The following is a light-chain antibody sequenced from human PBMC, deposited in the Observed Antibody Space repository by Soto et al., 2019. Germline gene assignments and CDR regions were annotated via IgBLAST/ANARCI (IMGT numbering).Light chain of an antibody. CDR1: QSISSY. CDR3: QQSYSTPRT. Sequence: EIQMTESPSSLSASVGDRFTITCRASQSISSYLNCYQQKPGKATTLLIYAASSLQSGVPSRFSGSGSGKHFTITISSLQPEDFATYYCQQSYSTPRTFGQATKV. V-gene: IGKV1-39*01. J-gene: IGKJ1*01. CDR2: AAS.